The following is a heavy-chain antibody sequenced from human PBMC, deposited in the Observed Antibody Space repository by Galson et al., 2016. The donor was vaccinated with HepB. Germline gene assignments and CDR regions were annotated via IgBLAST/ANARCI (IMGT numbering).Heavy chain of an antibody. CDR3: AQEVGWLRFAFGS. CDR2: TSSSRNTI. Sequence: SLRLSCAASGFALSSFNMNWVRQTPGKGLEWISYTSSSRNTIDYADSVKGRFTISRDDAKSSLYLQMNNLSVGDTAIYHCAQEVGWLRFAFGSWGQGTLVTVSS. CDR1: GFALSSFN. V-gene: IGHV3-48*01. D-gene: IGHD5-12*01. J-gene: IGHJ5*01.